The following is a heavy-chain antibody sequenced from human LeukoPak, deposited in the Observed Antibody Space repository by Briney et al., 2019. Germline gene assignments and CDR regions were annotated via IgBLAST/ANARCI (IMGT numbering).Heavy chain of an antibody. Sequence: PSETLSLTCSVSGGSISGSYWTWIRQPPGKGLERIGYIYYSGSTNYNPSLKSRVNISVDTSKSQFSLNLTSLTAADTAAYYCARGRGVVTALDYWGQGTLVSVSS. J-gene: IGHJ4*02. V-gene: IGHV4-59*01. D-gene: IGHD2-21*02. CDR3: ARGRGVVTALDY. CDR1: GGSISGSY. CDR2: IYYSGST.